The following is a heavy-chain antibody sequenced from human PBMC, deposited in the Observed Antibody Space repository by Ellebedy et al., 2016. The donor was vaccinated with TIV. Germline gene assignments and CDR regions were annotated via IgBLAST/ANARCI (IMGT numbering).Heavy chain of an antibody. V-gene: IGHV1-69*04. J-gene: IGHJ6*02. CDR3: ARGSGGSYGMDV. CDR2: IIPILGRP. CDR1: GGTFSSYG. Sequence: ASVKVSCKASGGTFSSYGINWVRQAPGQGLEWMGRIIPILGRPDYAQSFQGRVTINADKFTGTPYLELSRLRSENTAVYYCARGSGGSYGMDVWGQGTTVTVSS. D-gene: IGHD1-26*01.